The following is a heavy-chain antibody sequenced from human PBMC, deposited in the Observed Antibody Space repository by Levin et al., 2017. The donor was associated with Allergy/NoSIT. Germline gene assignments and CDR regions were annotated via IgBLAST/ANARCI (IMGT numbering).Heavy chain of an antibody. D-gene: IGHD6-13*01. CDR1: GFTFGDYA. Sequence: GGSLRLSCPASGFTFGDYAMSWFRRAPGKGLEWVGIIRTETYGATTEYAASVKGRFTISRDDSRSIAYLQMNSLKTEDTAMYYCARSTSSWCYFDYWGQGTLVTVSS. CDR2: IRTETYGATT. V-gene: IGHV3-49*03. CDR3: ARSTSSWCYFDY. J-gene: IGHJ4*02.